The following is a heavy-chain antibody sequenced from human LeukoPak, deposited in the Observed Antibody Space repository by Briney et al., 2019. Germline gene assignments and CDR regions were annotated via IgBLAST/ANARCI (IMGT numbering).Heavy chain of an antibody. CDR2: IIPIFGTA. CDR1: VGTFSGYA. D-gene: IGHD3-10*01. V-gene: IGHV1-69*13. Sequence: ASVKVSCKASVGTFSGYAISWVRQAPGQGLEWMGGIIPIFGTANYAQKFQGRVTITADESTSTAYMELSSLRSEDTAVYYCARVHYYGSGSYVTAFYYYMDVWGKGTTVTVSS. J-gene: IGHJ6*03. CDR3: ARVHYYGSGSYVTAFYYYMDV.